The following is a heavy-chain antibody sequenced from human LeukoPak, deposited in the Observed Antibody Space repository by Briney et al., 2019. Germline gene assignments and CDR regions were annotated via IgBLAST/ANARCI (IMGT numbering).Heavy chain of an antibody. CDR1: GFTVSSNY. V-gene: IGHV3-21*01. CDR3: ARGPTMKMDV. D-gene: IGHD3-22*01. CDR2: ISSSSRNI. Sequence: PGGSLRLSCAASGFTVSSNYMNWVRQAPGKGLEWVSSISSSSRNIYYADSVKGRFTISRDNAKNSLYLQMNSLRAEDTAVYYCARGPTMKMDVWGKGTTVTVSS. J-gene: IGHJ6*04.